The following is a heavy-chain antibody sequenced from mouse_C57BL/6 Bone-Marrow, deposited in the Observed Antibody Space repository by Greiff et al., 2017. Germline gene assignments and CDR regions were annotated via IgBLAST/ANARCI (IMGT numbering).Heavy chain of an antibody. D-gene: IGHD2-3*01. J-gene: IGHJ3*01. V-gene: IGHV14-4*01. CDR3: TSPYDGYYGAY. Sequence: VQLQQSGAELVRPGASVKLSCTASGFNIKDDYMHWVKQRPEQGLEWIGWIDPENGDTEYASKFQGKATITADTSSNTAYLQLSSLTSEDTAVYYCTSPYDGYYGAYRGQGTLVTVSA. CDR2: IDPENGDT. CDR1: GFNIKDDY.